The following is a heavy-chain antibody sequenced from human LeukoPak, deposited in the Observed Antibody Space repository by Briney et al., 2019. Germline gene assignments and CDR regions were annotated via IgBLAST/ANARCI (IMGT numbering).Heavy chain of an antibody. V-gene: IGHV4-39*01. J-gene: IGHJ5*02. D-gene: IGHD3-10*01. CDR3: ARSERDYYGSGKVSLVNWFDP. CDR1: GGSIRSSYYY. CDR2: IYDSGST. Sequence: SETLSLTCTVSGGSIRSSYYYWGWIRQPPGKGLEWIGSIYDSGSTYYNPSLKSRVTISVDTSKNQFSLKLSSVTAADTAVYYCARSERDYYGSGKVSLVNWFDPWGQGTLVTVSS.